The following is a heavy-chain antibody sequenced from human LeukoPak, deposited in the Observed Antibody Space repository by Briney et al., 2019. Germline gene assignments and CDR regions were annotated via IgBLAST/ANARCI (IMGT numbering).Heavy chain of an antibody. D-gene: IGHD3-16*02. Sequence: SETLSLTCTVSGGSISSYYWSWIRQPPGKGLEWIGYIYYSGGTNYNPSLKSRVTISVDTSKNQFSLKLSSVTAADTAVYYCARVTANTYDYVWGSYRYYFDYWGQGTLVTVSS. CDR3: ARVTANTYDYVWGSYRYYFDY. V-gene: IGHV4-59*01. CDR2: IYYSGGT. CDR1: GGSISSYY. J-gene: IGHJ4*02.